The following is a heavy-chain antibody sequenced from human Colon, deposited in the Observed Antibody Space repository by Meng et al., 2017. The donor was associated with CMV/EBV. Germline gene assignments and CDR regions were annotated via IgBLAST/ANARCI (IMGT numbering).Heavy chain of an antibody. CDR3: SREVDYGGHIALGY. CDR1: GYSFTNYA. J-gene: IGHJ4*02. V-gene: IGHV1-18*01. D-gene: IGHD4-23*01. CDR2: MSPHNGKT. Sequence: ASVKVSCKASGYSFTNYAVTWVRQAPGQGLEWMGWMSPHNGKTNFAPKFQDRVTMTTDTSTSTAYMELRSLRSDDTAVYYCSREVDYGGHIALGYWGQGTLVTVSS.